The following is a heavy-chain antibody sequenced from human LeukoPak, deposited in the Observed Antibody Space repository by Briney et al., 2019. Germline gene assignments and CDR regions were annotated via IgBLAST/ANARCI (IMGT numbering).Heavy chain of an antibody. CDR2: IYSGGST. J-gene: IGHJ4*02. V-gene: IGHV3-53*01. D-gene: IGHD5-24*01. CDR1: GFTVSSNY. CDR3: ASIYRDAYKQSTGDDY. Sequence: GGSLRLSCAASGFTVSSNYMSWVRQAPGKGLEWVSVIYSGGSTYYADSVKGRFTISRDNSKNTLYLQMNSLRAEDTAVYYCASIYRDAYKQSTGDDYWGQGTLVTVSS.